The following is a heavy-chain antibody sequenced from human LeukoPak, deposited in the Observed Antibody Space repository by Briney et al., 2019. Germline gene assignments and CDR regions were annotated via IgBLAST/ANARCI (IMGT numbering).Heavy chain of an antibody. D-gene: IGHD3-10*01. CDR1: GGSISSYY. CDR3: ARMVRGVIIAFVDY. J-gene: IGHJ4*02. V-gene: IGHV4-59*01. CDR2: IYSSGST. Sequence: SETLSLTCTVSGGSISSYYWSWIRQPPGKGLEWMGYIYSSGSTNYNPSLKSRVTISVDTSKTQFSLKLSSVTAADTAVYYCARMVRGVIIAFVDYWGQGTLVTVSS.